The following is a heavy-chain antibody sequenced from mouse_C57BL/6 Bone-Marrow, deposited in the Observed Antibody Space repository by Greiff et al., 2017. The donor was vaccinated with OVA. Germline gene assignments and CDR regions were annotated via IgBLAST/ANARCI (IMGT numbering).Heavy chain of an antibody. J-gene: IGHJ1*03. V-gene: IGHV1-82*01. Sequence: QVQLKQSGPELVKPGASVKISCKASGYAFSSSWMNWVKQRPGKGLEWIGRIYPGDGDTNYNGKFKGKATLTADKSSSTAYMQLSSLTSEDSAVYFCASPLYYDSSTRYFDVWGTGTTVTVSS. D-gene: IGHD1-1*01. CDR2: IYPGDGDT. CDR3: ASPLYYDSSTRYFDV. CDR1: GYAFSSSW.